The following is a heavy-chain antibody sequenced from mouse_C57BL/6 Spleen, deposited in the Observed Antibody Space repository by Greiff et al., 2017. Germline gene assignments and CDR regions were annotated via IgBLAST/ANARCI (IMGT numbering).Heavy chain of an antibody. V-gene: IGHV1-61*01. Sequence: VQLQQPGAELVRPGSSVKLSCKASGYTFTSYWMDWVKQRPGQGLEWIGNIYPSDSETHYNQKFKDKATLTVDKSSSTAYMQLSSLTSEDSAVDYCARTGSYYAMDYWGQGTSVTVAS. D-gene: IGHD4-1*01. CDR2: IYPSDSET. J-gene: IGHJ4*01. CDR1: GYTFTSYW. CDR3: ARTGSYYAMDY.